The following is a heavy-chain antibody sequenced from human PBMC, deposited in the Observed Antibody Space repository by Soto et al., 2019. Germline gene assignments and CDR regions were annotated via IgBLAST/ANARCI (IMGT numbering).Heavy chain of an antibody. D-gene: IGHD3-10*01. CDR3: ARGTMLRGPGYYYAMDV. Sequence: QVQLQESGPGLVKPSQTLSLTCTVSGDSISRNGYFWTWIRPHPGKGLEWIGYIYYSGSSYYNQSRKSRVIISVDTSKNHFSLNLTAVTAADTAVYYCARGTMLRGPGYYYAMDVWGQGTTVTVSS. CDR2: IYYSGSS. J-gene: IGHJ6*02. V-gene: IGHV4-31*03. CDR1: GDSISRNGYF.